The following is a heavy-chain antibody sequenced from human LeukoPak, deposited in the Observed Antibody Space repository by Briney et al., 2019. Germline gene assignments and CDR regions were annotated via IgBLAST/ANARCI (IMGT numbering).Heavy chain of an antibody. CDR1: GGSISSSSYY. D-gene: IGHD1-1*01. CDR2: IYHSGST. CDR3: ARDAQLDPSSYYYYYYMDV. Sequence: SETLCLTCTVSGGSISSSSYYWDWIRQPPGKGLEWIGSIYHSGSTYYNPSLKSRVTISVDRSKNQFSLKLSSVTTADTAVYYCARDAQLDPSSYYYYYYMDVWGKGTTVTVSS. V-gene: IGHV4-39*07. J-gene: IGHJ6*03.